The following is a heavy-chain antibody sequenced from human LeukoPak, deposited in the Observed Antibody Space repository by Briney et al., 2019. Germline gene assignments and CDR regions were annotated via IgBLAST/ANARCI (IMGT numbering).Heavy chain of an antibody. CDR1: GGSISSGDYY. CDR3: ARSSQAPIVVVPAAFDI. J-gene: IGHJ3*02. D-gene: IGHD2-2*01. Sequence: SETLSLTCTVSGGSISSGDYYWSWIRQPPGKGLEWIGYIYYSGSTYYNPSLKSRVTISVDTSKNQLSLKLSSVTAADTAVYYCARSSQAPIVVVPAAFDIWGQGTMVTVSS. CDR2: IYYSGST. V-gene: IGHV4-30-4*08.